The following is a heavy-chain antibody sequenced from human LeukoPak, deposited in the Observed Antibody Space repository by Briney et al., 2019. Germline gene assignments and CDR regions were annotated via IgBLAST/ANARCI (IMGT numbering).Heavy chain of an antibody. Sequence: GGSLRLSCVISGYTFTHYGFHWVRQAPGKGLEWVSYISSSGSTIYYADSVKGRFTISRDNAKNSLYLQMNSLRAEDTAVYYCARDGYYYDSSGSSADVCGKGTTVTVSS. D-gene: IGHD3-22*01. V-gene: IGHV3-48*04. CDR1: GYTFTHYG. J-gene: IGHJ6*04. CDR3: ARDGYYYDSSGSSADV. CDR2: ISSSGSTI.